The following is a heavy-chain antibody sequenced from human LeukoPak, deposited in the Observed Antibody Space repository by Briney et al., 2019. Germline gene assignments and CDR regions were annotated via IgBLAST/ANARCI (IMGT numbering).Heavy chain of an antibody. CDR3: ARGLYYMDV. CDR2: ISGSSNVI. V-gene: IGHV3-48*01. J-gene: IGHJ6*03. CDR1: GFTFSTHT. Sequence: GGSLRLSCAASGFTFSTHTMAWVRQAPGKGVEWLSYISGSSNVIYYADSVKGRFTISRDNAKDSLYLQMNSLKAEDTAVYYCARGLYYMDVWGKGTTVTVSS.